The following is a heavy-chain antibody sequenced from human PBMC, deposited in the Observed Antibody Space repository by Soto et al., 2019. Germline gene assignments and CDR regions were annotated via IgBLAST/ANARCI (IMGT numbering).Heavy chain of an antibody. Sequence: EVQLVESGGGLVKPGGSLRLSCAASGFTFSSYSMNWVRQAPGKGLEWVSSISSSSSYIYYADSVKGRFTISRDNAKNSLYLQMNSLRAEDTAVYYCAVNYYGSGSYYNALVDYYYYYGMDVWGQGTTVTVSS. J-gene: IGHJ6*02. CDR2: ISSSSSYI. V-gene: IGHV3-21*01. D-gene: IGHD3-10*01. CDR1: GFTFSSYS. CDR3: AVNYYGSGSYYNALVDYYYYYGMDV.